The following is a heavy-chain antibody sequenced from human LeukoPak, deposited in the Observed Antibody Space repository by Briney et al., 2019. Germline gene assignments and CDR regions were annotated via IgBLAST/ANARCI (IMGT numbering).Heavy chain of an antibody. Sequence: ASVKVSCKASGYTFTDYTMHWLRQAPGQRLDWMGWINGGSGNTKYSPEFQGRVTITRDTSASTAYMELSSLRSEDTAVYYCANPRYDSSGYYYADWGQGTLVTVSS. CDR2: INGGSGNT. CDR1: GYTFTDYT. V-gene: IGHV1-3*01. CDR3: ANPRYDSSGYYYAD. J-gene: IGHJ4*02. D-gene: IGHD3-22*01.